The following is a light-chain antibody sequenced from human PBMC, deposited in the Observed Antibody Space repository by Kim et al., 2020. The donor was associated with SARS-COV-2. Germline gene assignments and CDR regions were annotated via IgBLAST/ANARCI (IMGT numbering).Light chain of an antibody. J-gene: IGKJ4*01. CDR2: DAS. V-gene: IGKV1-33*01. CDR3: QQYDNLLT. CDR1: QDISNY. Sequence: DIQMTQSPSSLSASVGDRVTITCQASQDISNYLNWYLQKPGKAPKLLIYDASNLETGVPSRFSGSGSGTDFTFTISSLQPEDIATYYCQQYDNLLTFGGGTKVDIK.